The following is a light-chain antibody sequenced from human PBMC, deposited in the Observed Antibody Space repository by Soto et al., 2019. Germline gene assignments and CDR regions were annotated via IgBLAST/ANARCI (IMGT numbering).Light chain of an antibody. CDR2: GPS. CDR1: ESVSSYY. J-gene: IGKJ1*01. Sequence: EIVLTQSPGTLSLSPGERATLSCRASESVSSYYIAWYQHKPGQVPRLLIYGPSTRATGIPDMFSASGSETDFTLSIRRLEPEDSALYYCQHYTDSPLTFGQGTKVQIK. CDR3: QHYTDSPLT. V-gene: IGKV3-20*01.